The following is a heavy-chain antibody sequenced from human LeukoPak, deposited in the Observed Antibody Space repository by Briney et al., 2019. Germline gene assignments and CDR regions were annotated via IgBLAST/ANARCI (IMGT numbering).Heavy chain of an antibody. D-gene: IGHD2-2*01. CDR3: ARVPPMRVVVPAAKNYYYYYMDV. CDR2: INHSGST. Sequence: SETLSLTCAVDGGSFSGYYWSWIRQPPGKWLEWIGEINHSGSTNYNPSLKSRVTISVDTSKNQFSLKLSSVTAADTAVYYCARVPPMRVVVPAAKNYYYYYMDVWGKGTTVTVSS. J-gene: IGHJ6*03. CDR1: GGSFSGYY. V-gene: IGHV4-34*01.